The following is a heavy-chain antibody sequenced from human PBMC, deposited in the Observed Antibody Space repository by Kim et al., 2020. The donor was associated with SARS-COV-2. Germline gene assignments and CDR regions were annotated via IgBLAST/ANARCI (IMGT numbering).Heavy chain of an antibody. J-gene: IGHJ4*02. CDR3: ARDPSWIQLWSTRGYYFDY. V-gene: IGHV3-11*06. Sequence: GRFTISRDNAKNSLYLQMNSLRAEDTAVYYCARDPSWIQLWSTRGYYFDYWGQGTLVTVSS. D-gene: IGHD5-18*01.